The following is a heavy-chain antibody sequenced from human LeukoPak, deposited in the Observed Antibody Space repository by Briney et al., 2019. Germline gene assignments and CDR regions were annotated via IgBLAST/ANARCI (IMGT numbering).Heavy chain of an antibody. CDR3: ARDLPGWFGGFQNGMDV. J-gene: IGHJ6*02. CDR1: GFTVSSNY. Sequence: GGSLRLSCAASGFTVSSNYMSWVRQAPGKGLEWVSVIYSGGSTYYADSVKGRFTISRDNSKNTLYLQMNSLRAEDTAVYYCARDLPGWFGGFQNGMDVWGQGTTVTVSS. CDR2: IYSGGST. D-gene: IGHD3-10*01. V-gene: IGHV3-53*01.